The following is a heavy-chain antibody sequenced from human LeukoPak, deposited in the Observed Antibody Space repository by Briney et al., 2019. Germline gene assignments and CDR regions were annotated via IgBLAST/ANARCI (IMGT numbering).Heavy chain of an antibody. D-gene: IGHD1-20*01. J-gene: IGHJ6*02. Sequence: PGGSLRLSCAASGFTFSDYYMSWIRQAPGKGLEWVSYISSSGSTIYYADSVKGRFTISRDNAKNSLYLQMNSLRAEDTAVYYCARDSITGTEYYYYYYGMDVWGQGTTVTVSS. CDR3: ARDSITGTEYYYYYYGMDV. CDR2: ISSSGSTI. CDR1: GFTFSDYY. V-gene: IGHV3-11*01.